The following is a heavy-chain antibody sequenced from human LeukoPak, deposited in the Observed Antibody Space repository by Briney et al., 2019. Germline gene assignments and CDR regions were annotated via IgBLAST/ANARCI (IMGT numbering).Heavy chain of an antibody. CDR2: IKSKTDGGTT. CDR1: GFTFNNAW. D-gene: IGHD2-15*01. V-gene: IGHV3-15*01. Sequence: PGGSLRLSCAASGFTFNNAWMGWVRQAPGKGLEWVGRIKSKTDGGTTDYAAPVKGRFTISRDDSKNTPYLQMNSLKTEDTAVYYCTTEGGWSFYFDYWGQGTLVTVSS. CDR3: TTEGGWSFYFDY. J-gene: IGHJ4*02.